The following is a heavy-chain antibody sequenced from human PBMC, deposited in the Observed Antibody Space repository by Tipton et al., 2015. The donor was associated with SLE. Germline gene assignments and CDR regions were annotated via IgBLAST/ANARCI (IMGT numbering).Heavy chain of an antibody. D-gene: IGHD6-13*01. J-gene: IGHJ4*02. CDR1: GGSFSGYY. Sequence: TLSLTCAVYGGSFSGYYWSWIRQPPGKGLEWIGEINHSGSTNYNPSLKSRVTISVDTSKNQFSLKLSSVTAADTAVYYCARRGYSSSFDYWGQGTLVTVSS. V-gene: IGHV4-34*01. CDR2: INHSGST. CDR3: ARRGYSSSFDY.